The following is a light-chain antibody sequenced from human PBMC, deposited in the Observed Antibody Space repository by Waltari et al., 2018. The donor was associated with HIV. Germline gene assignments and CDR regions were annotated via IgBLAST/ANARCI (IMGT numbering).Light chain of an antibody. V-gene: IGKV1-12*01. CDR2: GAS. CDR1: QGISTW. J-gene: IGKJ5*01. CDR3: QQTNSFPFT. Sequence: DIQMTQFPSSVSAYVGDRVTLTCRATQGISTWLAWYQQKPGKAPKLLISGASNLEPVVPSRFSGSGSGTSFSLTITSLQADDFAVYFCQQTNSFPFTFGQGTRLEIK.